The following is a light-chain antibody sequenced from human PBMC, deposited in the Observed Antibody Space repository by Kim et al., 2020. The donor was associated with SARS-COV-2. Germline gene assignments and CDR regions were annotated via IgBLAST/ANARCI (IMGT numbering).Light chain of an antibody. CDR3: QAWDSSTAVV. V-gene: IGLV3-1*01. CDR1: KLGHKY. CDR2: QDT. J-gene: IGLJ2*01. Sequence: YELTQPPSVSVSPGQTASITCSGDKLGHKYTSWYQQKPGQSPVLVMYQDTKRPSGIPERFSGSNSGNTATLTISGTQAMDEADYYCQAWDSSTAVVFGGGTQLTVL.